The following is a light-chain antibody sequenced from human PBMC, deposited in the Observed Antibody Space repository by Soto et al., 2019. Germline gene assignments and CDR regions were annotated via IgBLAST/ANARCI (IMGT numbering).Light chain of an antibody. V-gene: IGKV3-20*01. J-gene: IGKJ1*01. CDR3: QPPVT. Sequence: EIVLTQSPGTLSLSPGDRATLSCMASQSVSSSYLAWYQQKPGQAPRLLIYGASSRATGIPDRFSGSVSGTDFTLTISRLEPEDFAVYYCQPPVTFGQGTKVPIK. CDR2: GAS. CDR1: QSVSSSY.